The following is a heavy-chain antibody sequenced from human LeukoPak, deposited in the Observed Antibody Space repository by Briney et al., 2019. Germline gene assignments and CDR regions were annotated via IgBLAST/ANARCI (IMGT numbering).Heavy chain of an antibody. D-gene: IGHD6-13*01. Sequence: GGSLRLSCAASGFTFSSYAMSWVRQAPGKGLEWVSAISGSGGSTYYADSVKGRFTISRDNSKNTLYLQMNGLRAEDTAVYYCAREYSNSPRGYDYWGQGTLVTVSS. CDR2: ISGSGGST. CDR3: AREYSNSPRGYDY. V-gene: IGHV3-23*01. J-gene: IGHJ4*02. CDR1: GFTFSSYA.